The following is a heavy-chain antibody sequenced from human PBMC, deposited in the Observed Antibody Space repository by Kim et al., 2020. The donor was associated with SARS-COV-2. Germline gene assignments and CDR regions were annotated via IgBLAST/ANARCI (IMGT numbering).Heavy chain of an antibody. J-gene: IGHJ6*03. CDR3: AKGVNSGNKYWDYYHLYYYMDI. CDR1: GFTFTIYT. D-gene: IGHD3-10*01. V-gene: IGHV3-23*01. Sequence: SLFLSCVASGFTFTIYTIILFLLFLFFLLQWVSAISGSSVNTYYADSWKGLFTTSRDNFQNTLFLHMDSLRVEDTAVYYCAKGVNSGNKYWDYYHLYYYMDIWGKGTTVTVSS. CDR2: ISGSSVNT.